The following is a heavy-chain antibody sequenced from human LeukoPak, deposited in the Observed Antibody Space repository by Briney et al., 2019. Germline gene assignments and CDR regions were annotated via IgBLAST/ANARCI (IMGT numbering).Heavy chain of an antibody. Sequence: PSETLSLTCAVSTDSFSSHYWTWIRQPPGKGLEWIGYISYIGSTNYNPSLKSRVTISIDTSKNQFSLGLSSVTAADTAVYYCARDVVTVTKGFDIWGQGTMVSVSS. J-gene: IGHJ3*02. CDR1: TDSFSSHY. CDR2: ISYIGST. D-gene: IGHD4-17*01. V-gene: IGHV4-59*11. CDR3: ARDVVTVTKGFDI.